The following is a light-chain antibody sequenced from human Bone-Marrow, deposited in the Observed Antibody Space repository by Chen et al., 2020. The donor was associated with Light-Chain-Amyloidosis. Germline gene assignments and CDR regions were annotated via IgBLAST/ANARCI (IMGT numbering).Light chain of an antibody. Sequence: SYELTQPPSVSVSPGQTARLTCSGDDLPTKYAYWYQQKPGQAPVLVIHIDTERPWGIAERFSGSRSGTTATFTISGVQAEDEADYHCQSADSSGTYEVIFGGGTKLTVL. CDR1: DLPTKY. CDR3: QSADSSGTYEVI. J-gene: IGLJ2*01. CDR2: IDT. V-gene: IGLV3-25*03.